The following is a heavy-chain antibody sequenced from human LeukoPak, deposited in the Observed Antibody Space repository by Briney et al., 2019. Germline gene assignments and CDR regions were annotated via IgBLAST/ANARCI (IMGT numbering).Heavy chain of an antibody. Sequence: SVKVSCKASGGTFSSYAISWVRQAPGQGLEWMGGIIPIFGTANYAQEFQGRVTITADESTSTAYMELSSLRSEDTAVYYCAREHSGSYYGGFDYWGQGTLVTVSS. CDR3: AREHSGSYYGGFDY. V-gene: IGHV1-69*13. D-gene: IGHD1-26*01. J-gene: IGHJ4*02. CDR2: IIPIFGTA. CDR1: GGTFSSYA.